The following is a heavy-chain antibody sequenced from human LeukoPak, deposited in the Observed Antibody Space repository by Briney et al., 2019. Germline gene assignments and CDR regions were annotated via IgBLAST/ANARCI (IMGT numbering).Heavy chain of an antibody. CDR3: ARAPLGRAGAFDI. CDR1: GGSISSYY. Sequence: SETLSLTCTVSGGSISSYYWSWIRQPPGKGLEWIGYIYYSGSTNYNPSLTSRVTISVDTSKNQFSLKLSSVTAADTAVYYCARAPLGRAGAFDIWGQGTMVTVSS. V-gene: IGHV4-59*01. CDR2: IYYSGST. J-gene: IGHJ3*02.